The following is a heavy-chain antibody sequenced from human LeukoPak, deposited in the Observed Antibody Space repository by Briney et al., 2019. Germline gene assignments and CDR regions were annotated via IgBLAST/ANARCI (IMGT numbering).Heavy chain of an antibody. V-gene: IGHV3-7*01. CDR1: GFTFSSYW. J-gene: IGHJ4*02. CDR2: IKQDGSEK. D-gene: IGHD3-3*01. Sequence: GGSLRLSCAASGFTFSSYWMSWVRQAPGKGLEWVANIKQDGSEKYYVDSVKGRFTISRDNAKNSLYLQMNSLRAEDTAVYYCARDRVGYYDFWSGYPYFDYWGQGTLVTVSS. CDR3: ARDRVGYYDFWSGYPYFDY.